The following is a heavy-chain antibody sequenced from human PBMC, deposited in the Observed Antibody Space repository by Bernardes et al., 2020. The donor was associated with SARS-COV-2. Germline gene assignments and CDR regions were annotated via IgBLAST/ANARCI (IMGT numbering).Heavy chain of an antibody. CDR3: GRDRYTSGSMDV. D-gene: IGHD6-13*01. Sequence: GGSLSLSCVASGFAFSDFGMAWVRQAPGKGLEWVSTLNTDGENTHYADSVKGRFTISRDNSKNMLYLQMNSLRAEDTAVYYCGRDRYTSGSMDVWGQGTTVIVSS. CDR2: LNTDGENT. J-gene: IGHJ6*02. CDR1: GFAFSDFG. V-gene: IGHV3-23*01.